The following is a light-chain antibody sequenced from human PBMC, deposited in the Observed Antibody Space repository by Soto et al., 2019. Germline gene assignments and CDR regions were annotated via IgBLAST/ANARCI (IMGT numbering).Light chain of an antibody. V-gene: IGKV3-20*01. CDR2: ATS. Sequence: EIVLTQSPGTLSWSTGESATLSCRASQSVSGSYLAWYQQKPGQAPRLVLYATSLRATGFPDRFTGSGSGTDFTLTISRLEPEDFAVYYCQHYDSSLWTFGQGTKVEIK. CDR3: QHYDSSLWT. J-gene: IGKJ1*01. CDR1: QSVSGSY.